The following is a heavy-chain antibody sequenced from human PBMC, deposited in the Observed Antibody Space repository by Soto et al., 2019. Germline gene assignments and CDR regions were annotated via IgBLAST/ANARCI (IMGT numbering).Heavy chain of an antibody. D-gene: IGHD3-10*01. CDR2: IIPILGIA. J-gene: IGHJ6*02. Sequence: QVQRVQSGAEVKKPGSSVKVSCKASGGTFSSYTISWVRQAPGQGLEWMGRIIPILGIANYAQKFQGRVTITADKSTSTSYMDLSSLRSDYTAFYHSATAPKGLILWFGAFSYGIDVWGQGTTVTVS. CDR1: GGTFSSYT. V-gene: IGHV1-69*02. CDR3: ATAPKGLILWFGAFSYGIDV.